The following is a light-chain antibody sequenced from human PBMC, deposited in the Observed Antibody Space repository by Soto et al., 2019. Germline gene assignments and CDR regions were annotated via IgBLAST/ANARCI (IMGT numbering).Light chain of an antibody. J-gene: IGKJ1*01. V-gene: IGKV1-5*01. CDR2: DAS. CDR3: QQYDVHPKT. Sequence: DIQMTQSPSTLSGSVGDRVTITCRASQTISSWLAWYQQTPGKAPKVLISDASRLETGVPSRFSGSGYGTDFTLTITSLQTDDFGTYHCQQYDVHPKTFGQGTKVDIK. CDR1: QTISSW.